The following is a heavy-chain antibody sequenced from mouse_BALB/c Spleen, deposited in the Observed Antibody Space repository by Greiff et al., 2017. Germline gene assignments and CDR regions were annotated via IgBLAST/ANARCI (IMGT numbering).Heavy chain of an antibody. CDR3: TRGELPFDY. CDR1: GFTFSSYT. Sequence: DVMLVESGGGLVKPGGSLKLSCAASGFTFSSYTMSWVRQTPEKRLEWVATISSGGSYTYYPDSVKGRFTISKDNAKNTLYLQMSSLKSEDTAMYYCTRGELPFDYWGQGTTLTVSS. CDR2: ISSGGSYT. V-gene: IGHV5-6-4*01. J-gene: IGHJ2*01.